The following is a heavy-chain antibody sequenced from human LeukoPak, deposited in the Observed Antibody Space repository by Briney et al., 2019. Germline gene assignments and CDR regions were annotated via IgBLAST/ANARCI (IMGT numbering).Heavy chain of an antibody. CDR3: TRVMVAARGGYYFDY. CDR2: IYPGDSDT. D-gene: IGHD6-6*01. CDR1: GYSFTSYR. V-gene: IGHV5-51*01. J-gene: IGHJ4*02. Sequence: GESLKISCKGSGYSFTSYRIGWVRQMPEKGLEWMGIIYPGDSDTRYSPSFQGQVTISADKSISTAYLQWSSLKASDTAMYYCTRVMVAARGGYYFDYWGQGTLVTVSS.